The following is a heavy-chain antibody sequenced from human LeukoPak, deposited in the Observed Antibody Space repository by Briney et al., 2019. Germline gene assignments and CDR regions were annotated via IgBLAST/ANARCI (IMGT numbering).Heavy chain of an antibody. CDR2: IFYTGDS. Sequence: PSETLSLTCTVSGVSSSSSYWSWIRQPPGKGLEWIGYIFYTGDSNHNPSFKSRVSISLDTSKDQISLKLSSVTAADTAVYYCARHRFASPLDSWGQGTLVTVSS. CDR3: ARHRFASPLDS. V-gene: IGHV4-59*08. J-gene: IGHJ4*02. D-gene: IGHD2-21*01. CDR1: GVSSSSSY.